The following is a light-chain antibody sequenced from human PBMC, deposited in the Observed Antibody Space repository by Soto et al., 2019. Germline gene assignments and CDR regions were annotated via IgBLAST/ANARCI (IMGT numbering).Light chain of an antibody. CDR1: QGLSNY. CDR3: QTYNSAPLT. CDR2: AAS. V-gene: IGKV1-27*01. J-gene: IGKJ4*01. Sequence: DIQMTQSPSSLSASVGDRFTITCRASQGLSNYLAWYQQKPGKVPKLLIYAASTLQSGVPSRFSGSGSGTDFTLTISSLQPEDVATYYCQTYNSAPLTFGGGTKVEIK.